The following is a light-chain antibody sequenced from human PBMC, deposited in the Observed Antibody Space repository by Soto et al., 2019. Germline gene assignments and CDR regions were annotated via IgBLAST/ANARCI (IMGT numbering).Light chain of an antibody. J-gene: IGKJ2*01. CDR3: RQYGSSPFT. CDR1: QSVTSNY. CDR2: DAS. V-gene: IGKV3-20*01. Sequence: EIVLTQSPGTLSLSPGERATLSCRASQSVTSNYLIWYQQKPSQAPSPLIYDASNRATGIPGRFSGSGSGTYVTITISRLESDDFAVYYCRQYGSSPFTFGQGTKLEIK.